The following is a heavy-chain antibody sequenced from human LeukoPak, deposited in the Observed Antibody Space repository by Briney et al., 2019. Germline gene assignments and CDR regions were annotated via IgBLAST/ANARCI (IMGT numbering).Heavy chain of an antibody. V-gene: IGHV3-23*01. CDR2: ISGSGSST. J-gene: IGHJ4*02. CDR1: GFTFSSYA. D-gene: IGHD1-26*01. Sequence: PGGSLRLSCAASGFTFSSYAMSWVRQAPGKGLEWVSGISGSGSSTYYADSVEGRFTISRDRSTNTLFLQMNSLRVEDTATYYCAKVKERATSPYYFDSWGQGTPVTVSS. CDR3: AKVKERATSPYYFDS.